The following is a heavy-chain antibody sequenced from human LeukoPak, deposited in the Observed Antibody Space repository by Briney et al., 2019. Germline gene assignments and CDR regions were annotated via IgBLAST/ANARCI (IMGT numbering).Heavy chain of an antibody. V-gene: IGHV3-48*04. Sequence: PGGSLRLSCVASGFTFNTYSMNWFRQAPRKGLEWISYISSSSATIYYADSVKGRFTISRDNAKNSLYLQMNSLRAEDTAVYYCARGRDLFDSWGQGTLVIVSS. J-gene: IGHJ4*02. CDR2: ISSSSATI. CDR3: ARGRDLFDS. CDR1: GFTFNTYS.